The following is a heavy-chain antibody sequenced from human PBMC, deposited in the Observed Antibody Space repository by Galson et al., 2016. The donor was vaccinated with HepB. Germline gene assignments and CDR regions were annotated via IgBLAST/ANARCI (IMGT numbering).Heavy chain of an antibody. Sequence: SVKVSCKASGGTFSSYAISWLRQAPGQGLEWMGGIIPMFNTANFPQTFQGRVTITADESTSTVYMELSSLIFGDTAVYYFARDLFSYYHDSSSYVFDIWGQGTMVTVSS. CDR1: GGTFSSYA. D-gene: IGHD3-22*01. CDR3: ARDLFSYYHDSSSYVFDI. J-gene: IGHJ3*02. CDR2: IIPMFNTA. V-gene: IGHV1-69*13.